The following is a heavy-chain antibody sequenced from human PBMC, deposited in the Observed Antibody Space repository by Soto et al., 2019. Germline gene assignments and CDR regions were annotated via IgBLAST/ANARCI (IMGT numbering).Heavy chain of an antibody. V-gene: IGHV3-49*04. J-gene: IGHJ5*02. CDR3: TSVLECIQVYWFDP. CDR2: ISSKAYGATT. D-gene: IGHD3-3*01. CDR1: GFTFGDYA. Sequence: GGSLRLSCTASGFTFGDYAMSWVRQAPGKGLEWVAFISSKAYGATTEYAASVKDRFTISRDDSKSIAYVQMNSLNTEDTAVYYCTSVLECIQVYWFDPSGQGTLVPVSS.